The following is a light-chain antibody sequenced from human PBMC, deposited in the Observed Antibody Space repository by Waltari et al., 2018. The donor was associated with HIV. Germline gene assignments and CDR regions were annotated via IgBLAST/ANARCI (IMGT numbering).Light chain of an antibody. Sequence: DIQMTQSPSSLSASMGDRVTISCRASQSISRFLNWYQQKPGKATELLIYRTSILQSGVPSRFSGSGSGTDFTLTISNLQPEDFASYYCQQTYSTPLGLTFGGGTKVEIK. CDR2: RTS. V-gene: IGKV1-39*01. J-gene: IGKJ4*01. CDR1: QSISRF. CDR3: QQTYSTPLGLT.